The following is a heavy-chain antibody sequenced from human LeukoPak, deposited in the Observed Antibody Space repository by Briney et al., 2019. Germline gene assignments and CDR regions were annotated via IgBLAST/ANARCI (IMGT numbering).Heavy chain of an antibody. V-gene: IGHV3-73*01. CDR2: IRSKANSYAT. J-gene: IGHJ3*02. D-gene: IGHD3-10*01. CDR3: TRLPNRGDGGAFDI. Sequence: GGSLRLSCAASGFTFSGSAMHWVRQASGKGLEWVGRIRSKANSYATAYAASVKGRFTISRDDSKNTAYLQMNSLKTEDTAVYYCTRLPNRGDGGAFDIWGQGTMVTVSS. CDR1: GFTFSGSA.